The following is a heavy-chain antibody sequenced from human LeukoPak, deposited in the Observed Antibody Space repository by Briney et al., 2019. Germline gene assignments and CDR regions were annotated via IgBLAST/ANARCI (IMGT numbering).Heavy chain of an antibody. D-gene: IGHD4-23*01. CDR1: GGSISSSSYY. V-gene: IGHV4-39*07. Sequence: SETLSLTCTVSGGSISSSSYYWGWIRQPPGKGLEWIGSIYYSGSTYYNPSLKSRVTISVDTSKHQFSLKLTAVTAAATAVYYXXXXXXXXXXXXXAGGYYYYYMDVWGKGTTVTISS. CDR2: IYYSGST. J-gene: IGHJ6*03. CDR3: XXXXXXXXXXXXAGGYYYYYMDV.